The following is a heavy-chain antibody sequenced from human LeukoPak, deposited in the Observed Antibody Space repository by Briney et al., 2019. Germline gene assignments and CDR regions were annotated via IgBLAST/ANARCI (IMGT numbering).Heavy chain of an antibody. J-gene: IGHJ4*02. V-gene: IGHV1-69*13. CDR3: ARTRWYGPSYSFDY. Sequence: SVKVSCKASGGTFSSYAISWVRQAPGQGLEWMGGIIPIFGTANYAQKFQGRVTITADESTSTAYMELSSLRPEDTAVYYCARTRWYGPSYSFDYWGQGTLVTVSS. CDR1: GGTFSSYA. CDR2: IIPIFGTA. D-gene: IGHD6-13*01.